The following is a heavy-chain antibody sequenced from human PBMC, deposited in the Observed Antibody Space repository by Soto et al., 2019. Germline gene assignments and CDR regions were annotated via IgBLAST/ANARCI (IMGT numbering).Heavy chain of an antibody. D-gene: IGHD3-9*01. Sequence: SETLSLTCTVSGGSIRSAGHYWSWIRQHPGKGLEWIGYIYYSGSTNYNPSLKSRVTISVDTSKNQFSLKLSSVTAADTAVYYCARDRLANWFDPWGQGTLVTVSS. CDR3: ARDRLANWFDP. J-gene: IGHJ5*02. CDR2: IYYSGST. CDR1: GGSIRSAGHY. V-gene: IGHV4-61*08.